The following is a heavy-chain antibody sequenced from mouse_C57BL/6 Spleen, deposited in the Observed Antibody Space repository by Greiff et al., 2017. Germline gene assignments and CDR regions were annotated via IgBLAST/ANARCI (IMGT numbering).Heavy chain of an antibody. V-gene: IGHV1-55*01. J-gene: IGHJ4*01. CDR1: GYTFTSYW. CDR3: AIIKLAGGDYYAMDY. D-gene: IGHD6-1*01. CDR2: IYPGSGST. Sequence: QVQLQQPGAELVKPGASVKMSCKASGYTFTSYWITWVKQRPGQGLEWIGDIYPGSGSTNYNEKFKSKATLTVDTSSSTAYMQLSSLTSEDSAVYYCAIIKLAGGDYYAMDYWGQGTSVTVSS.